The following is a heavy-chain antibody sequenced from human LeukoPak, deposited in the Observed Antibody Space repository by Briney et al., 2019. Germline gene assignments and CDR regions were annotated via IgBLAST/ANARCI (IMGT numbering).Heavy chain of an antibody. Sequence: SETLSLTCTVSGVSINGYYWSWIRQPPGKGLEWIGYVYYSGSTNYNPSLKSRVTISVDTSKNQFSLKVSSVTAADTAVYYCARVGGTNFYYYGMDVWGQGTTVTVSS. CDR3: ARVGGTNFYYYGMDV. CDR1: GVSINGYY. J-gene: IGHJ6*02. CDR2: VYYSGST. V-gene: IGHV4-59*01. D-gene: IGHD1-26*01.